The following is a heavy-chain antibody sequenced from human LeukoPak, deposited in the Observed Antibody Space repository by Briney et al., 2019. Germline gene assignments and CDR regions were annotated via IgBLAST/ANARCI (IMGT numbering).Heavy chain of an antibody. Sequence: GGSLRLSCAASGFTFSTYVMSWVRQAPGKGLEWVSAMSGSGDTIHYADSVKGWFTMSRDNSKNTLYLQMNSLRAEDTAVYYCAKEDPGDYVLDYWGQGTLVTVSS. CDR3: AKEDPGDYVLDY. D-gene: IGHD4-17*01. CDR2: MSGSGDTI. V-gene: IGHV3-23*01. J-gene: IGHJ4*02. CDR1: GFTFSTYV.